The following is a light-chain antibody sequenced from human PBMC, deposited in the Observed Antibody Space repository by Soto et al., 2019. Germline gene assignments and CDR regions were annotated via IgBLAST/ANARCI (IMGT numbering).Light chain of an antibody. V-gene: IGKV1-5*01. CDR1: QTISSW. Sequence: DIQMTQSPSTLSGSVGDRVTITCRASQTISSWLAWYQQKPGKAPKLLIYAASSLQSGVPSRFSGSGSGTDFTLTITSLEPEDFAVYYCQHRSNWLAFGGGTKVDNK. J-gene: IGKJ4*01. CDR3: QHRSNWLA. CDR2: AAS.